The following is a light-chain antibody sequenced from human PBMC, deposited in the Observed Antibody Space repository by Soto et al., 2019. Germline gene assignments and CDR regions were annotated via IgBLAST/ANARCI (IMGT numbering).Light chain of an antibody. Sequence: QTVVTQPPSVSGAPGQRVTISCTGSSSNIGASYDVHWYQQLPGTVPTPLISGNTNRPSRVPDRFSGYKSGTTASLAITGLETDDEAEYYCQSYASSLSGWVFGGGTKLTVL. J-gene: IGLJ3*02. V-gene: IGLV1-40*01. CDR3: QSYASSLSGWV. CDR2: GNT. CDR1: SSNIGASYD.